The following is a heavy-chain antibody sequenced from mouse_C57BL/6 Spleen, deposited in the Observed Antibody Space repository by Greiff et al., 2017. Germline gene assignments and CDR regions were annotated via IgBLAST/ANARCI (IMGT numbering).Heavy chain of an antibody. CDR2: IFPGSGST. CDR1: GYTFTDDY. Sequence: QVQLQQSGPELVKPGASVKISCKASGYTFTDDYINWVKQRPGQGLEWIGWIFPGSGSTYYNEKFKGKATLPVDKSSSTAYMLLSSLTSEESAVYFCAKARYYYGSSSFAYWGQGTLVTVSA. V-gene: IGHV1-75*01. D-gene: IGHD1-1*01. CDR3: AKARYYYGSSSFAY. J-gene: IGHJ3*01.